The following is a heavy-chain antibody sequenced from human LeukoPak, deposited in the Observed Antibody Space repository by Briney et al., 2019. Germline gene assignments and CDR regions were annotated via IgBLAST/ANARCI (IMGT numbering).Heavy chain of an antibody. V-gene: IGHV4-31*03. D-gene: IGHD2-15*01. CDR1: GGSISSGGYY. J-gene: IGHJ5*02. Sequence: SETLSLTCTVSGGSISSGGYYWSWIRQHPGKGLEWIGYIYYSGSTYYNPSLKSRVTISVDTSKNQFSLKLSSVTAADTAVYYCARVHCSGGGCYWFDPWGQGTLVTVSS. CDR3: ARVHCSGGGCYWFDP. CDR2: IYYSGST.